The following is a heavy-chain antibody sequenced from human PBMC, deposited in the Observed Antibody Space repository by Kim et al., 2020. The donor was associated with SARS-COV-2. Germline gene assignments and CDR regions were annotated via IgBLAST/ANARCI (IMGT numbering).Heavy chain of an antibody. Sequence: GGSLRLSCAASGFTFDDYAMHWVRQAPGKGLEWVSGISWNSGSIGYADSVKGRFTISRDNAKNSLYLQMNSLRAEDTALYYCAKDSRIYGSGSSPFYFDYWGQGTLVTVSS. D-gene: IGHD3-10*01. V-gene: IGHV3-9*01. CDR1: GFTFDDYA. CDR2: ISWNSGSI. J-gene: IGHJ4*02. CDR3: AKDSRIYGSGSSPFYFDY.